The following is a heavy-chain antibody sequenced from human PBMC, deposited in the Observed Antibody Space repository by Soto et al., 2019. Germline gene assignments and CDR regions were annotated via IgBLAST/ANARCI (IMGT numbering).Heavy chain of an antibody. J-gene: IGHJ6*02. CDR2: ISYDGSNK. V-gene: IGHV3-30-3*01. CDR1: GFTFSSYA. D-gene: IGHD4-17*01. CDR3: ARDDGDYYYYYGMDV. Sequence: GGSLRLSCAASGFTFSSYAMHWVRQAPGKGLEWVAVISYDGSNKYYADSVKGRFTISRDNSKNTLYLQMNSLRAEDTAVYYCARDDGDYYYYYGMDVWGQGTTVTVSS.